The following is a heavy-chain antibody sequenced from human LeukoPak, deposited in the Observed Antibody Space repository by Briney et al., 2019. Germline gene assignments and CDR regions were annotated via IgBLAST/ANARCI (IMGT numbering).Heavy chain of an antibody. V-gene: IGHV4-61*02. D-gene: IGHD1-7*01. CDR3: ARDVTGTTSDY. CDR1: GGSISSGSYY. J-gene: IGHJ4*02. Sequence: SETLSLTCTVSGGSISSGSYYWSWIRQPAGKGLEWIGRIYTSGSTNYNPSLKSRVTISVDTSKNQFSLKLSSVTAADTAVYYCARDVTGTTSDYWGQRTLVTVSS. CDR2: IYTSGST.